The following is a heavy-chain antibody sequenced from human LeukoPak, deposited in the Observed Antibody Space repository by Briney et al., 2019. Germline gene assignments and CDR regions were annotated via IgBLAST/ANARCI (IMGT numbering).Heavy chain of an antibody. J-gene: IGHJ4*02. D-gene: IGHD6-13*01. CDR1: GFAFSSYA. CDR2: ISGSGGST. Sequence: GGSLRLSCAASGFAFSSYAMSWVRQAPGKGLEWVSAISGSGGSTYYADSVKGRFTISRDNSKNTLYLQMNSLRAEDTAVYYCAKDLYSSSWFLDYWGQGTLVTVSS. CDR3: AKDLYSSSWFLDY. V-gene: IGHV3-23*01.